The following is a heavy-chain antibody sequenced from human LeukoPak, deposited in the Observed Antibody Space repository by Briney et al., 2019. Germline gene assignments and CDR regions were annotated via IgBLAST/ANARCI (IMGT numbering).Heavy chain of an antibody. Sequence: ASVKVSRKASGYTFTGYYMHWVRQAPGQGLEWMGWINPNSGGTNYAQKFQGRVTMTRDTSISTAYMELSRLRSDDTAVYYCAREPDIVVVPAAKASYWGQGTLVTVSS. D-gene: IGHD2-2*01. CDR3: AREPDIVVVPAAKASY. CDR2: INPNSGGT. V-gene: IGHV1-2*02. CDR1: GYTFTGYY. J-gene: IGHJ4*02.